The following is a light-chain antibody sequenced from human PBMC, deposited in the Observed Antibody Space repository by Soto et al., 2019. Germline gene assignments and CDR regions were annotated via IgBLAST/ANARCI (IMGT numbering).Light chain of an antibody. Sequence: QSALTQPASVSVSPGQSITISCTGTSSDVGGHNYVSWYQQHPGKAPKLMIYEVSNRPSGVSNRFSGSKSGNTASLTISGLQAEDEADYYCSSYTSSSLAFGTGTKVTVL. CDR3: SSYTSSSLA. CDR1: SSDVGGHNY. V-gene: IGLV2-14*01. J-gene: IGLJ1*01. CDR2: EVS.